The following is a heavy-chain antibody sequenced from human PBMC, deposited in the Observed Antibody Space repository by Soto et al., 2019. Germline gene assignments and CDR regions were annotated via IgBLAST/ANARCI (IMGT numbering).Heavy chain of an antibody. D-gene: IGHD6-19*01. CDR1: GYTFTSYA. Sequence: ASVKVSCKASGYTFTSYAMHWVRQAPGQRLEWMGWINAGNGNTKYSQKFQGRVTINPDTSKNQFSLQLNSVTPEDTAVYYCAREGAAVAGSGDYWGQGTLVTVS. CDR3: AREGAAVAGSGDY. CDR2: INAGNGNT. V-gene: IGHV1-3*01. J-gene: IGHJ4*02.